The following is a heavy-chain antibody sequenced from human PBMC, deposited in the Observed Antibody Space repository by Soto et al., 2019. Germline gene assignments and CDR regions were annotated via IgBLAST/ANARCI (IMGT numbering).Heavy chain of an antibody. CDR3: ARGRIQLWYPFDY. V-gene: IGHV4-61*01. D-gene: IGHD5-18*01. CDR1: GGSIISDRNY. CDR2: IYYSGTT. J-gene: IGHJ4*02. Sequence: SSETLSLTCSVSGGSIISDRNYWIWIRQPPGKGLDWIGYIYYSGTTNYNPSLKSRVTIARDTSKNQFSLKVSSVTAADTAVYYRARGRIQLWYPFDYWGQGTLVTVS.